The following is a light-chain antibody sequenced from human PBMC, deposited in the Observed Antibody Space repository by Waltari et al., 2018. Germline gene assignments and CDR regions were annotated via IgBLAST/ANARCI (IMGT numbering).Light chain of an antibody. V-gene: IGLV3-1*01. CDR1: NLGDKS. CDR3: QAWDSSTYV. J-gene: IGLJ1*01. CDR2: QDS. Sequence: SFELTQPPSVSVSSGQTASITCSGANLGDKSTCWYQQKPGQSPVLVIYQDSKRPSATPEQFSGSKSGNTATLTISGTQAVDEADYYCQAWDSSTYVFGTGTKVTVL.